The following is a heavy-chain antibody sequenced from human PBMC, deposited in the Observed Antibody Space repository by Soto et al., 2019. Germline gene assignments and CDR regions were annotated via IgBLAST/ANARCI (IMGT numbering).Heavy chain of an antibody. D-gene: IGHD3-3*01. J-gene: IGHJ4*02. CDR2: ISPSSSHT. Sequence: GSLRLSCAASGFTFSEYYMNWIRQSPGKGLEWVSYISPSSSHTNYADSVKGRFTISRDNAENSLYLQMDSLRAEDAAVYYCACAATILAFEYWGQGTLVTVSS. CDR1: GFTFSEYY. CDR3: ACAATILAFEY. V-gene: IGHV3-11*03.